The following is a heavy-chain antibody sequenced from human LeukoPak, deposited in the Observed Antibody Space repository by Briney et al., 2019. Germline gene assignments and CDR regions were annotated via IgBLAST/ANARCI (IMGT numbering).Heavy chain of an antibody. CDR2: ISAYNGNT. Sequence: ASVKVSCKASGYTFTSYGISWVRQAPGQGLEWMGWISAYNGNTNYAQKLQGRVTMTTDTSTSTAYMELRSLRSDDTAVYYCARGGYDDFVYYYYYMDVWGKGTTVTVSS. D-gene: IGHD5-12*01. V-gene: IGHV1-18*01. CDR3: ARGGYDDFVYYYYYMDV. J-gene: IGHJ6*03. CDR1: GYTFTSYG.